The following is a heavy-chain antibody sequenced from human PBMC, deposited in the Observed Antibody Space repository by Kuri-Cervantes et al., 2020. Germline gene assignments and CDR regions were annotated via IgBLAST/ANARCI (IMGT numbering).Heavy chain of an antibody. D-gene: IGHD1-7*01. V-gene: IGHV4-39*07. Sequence: GSLRLSCTVSGGSISSSSYYWSWIRQPPGKGLEWIGEINHSGSTNYNPSLKSRVTISVDTSKNQFSLKLSSVTAADTAVYYCARGELNSRRAFDIWGQGTMVTVSS. CDR1: GGSISSSSYY. CDR3: ARGELNSRRAFDI. CDR2: INHSGST. J-gene: IGHJ3*02.